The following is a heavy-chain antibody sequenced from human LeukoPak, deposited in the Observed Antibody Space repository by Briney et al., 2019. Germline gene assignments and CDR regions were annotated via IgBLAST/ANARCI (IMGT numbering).Heavy chain of an antibody. V-gene: IGHV4-38-2*01. D-gene: IGHD1-20*01. J-gene: IGHJ4*02. CDR2: IRHSGST. CDR1: GYSISCGYF. Sequence: PSETLSLTCAVSGYSISCGYFWGWIRQPPGKGLEWIGSIRHSGSTYYNPSLKSRVNISVDTSQNHFPLRLSSATAPDPAVYYCARHQGVTGSPNFDSWRQGTLATVSS. CDR3: ARHQGVTGSPNFDS.